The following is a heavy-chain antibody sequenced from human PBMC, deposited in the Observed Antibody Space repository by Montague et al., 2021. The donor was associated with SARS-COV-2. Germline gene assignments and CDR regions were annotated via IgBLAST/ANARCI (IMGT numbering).Heavy chain of an antibody. CDR2: TNYRSKWTS. Sequence: CAISGDSVWSNTAAWNWNRQSPSGGLEWLGRTNYRSKWTSDYATXVEGRISIDPDTSKNQFFLHLRSVTPEDTGVYYCVRDTGSAQAGFDAWGQGTLVTVSS. V-gene: IGHV6-1*01. J-gene: IGHJ4*02. CDR1: GDSVWSNTAA. CDR3: VRDTGSAQAGFDA. D-gene: IGHD4-17*01.